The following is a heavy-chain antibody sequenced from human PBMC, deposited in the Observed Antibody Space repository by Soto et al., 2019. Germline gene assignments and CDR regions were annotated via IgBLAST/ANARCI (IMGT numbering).Heavy chain of an antibody. CDR2: ISYDGSNK. Sequence: PGGSLGLSCAASGFTFSSYAMHWVRQAPGKGLEWVAVISYDGSNKYYADSVKGRFTISRDNSKNTLYLQMNSLRAEDTAVYYCARALSSGWSQHYGMDVWGQGTTVTVSS. D-gene: IGHD6-19*01. J-gene: IGHJ6*02. CDR1: GFTFSSYA. CDR3: ARALSSGWSQHYGMDV. V-gene: IGHV3-30-3*01.